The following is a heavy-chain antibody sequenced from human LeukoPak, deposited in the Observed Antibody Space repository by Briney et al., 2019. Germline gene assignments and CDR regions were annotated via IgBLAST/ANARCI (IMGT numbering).Heavy chain of an antibody. V-gene: IGHV1-8*01. Sequence: ASVKVSCKASGYTFTSYDINWVRQATGQGLEWMGWMNPNSGNTGYAQKFQGRVTMTGNTSISTAYMELSSLRSEDTAVYYCTRGVHLGYCSGGSCYGGGYYYGMDVWGQGTTVTVSS. CDR2: MNPNSGNT. J-gene: IGHJ6*02. CDR3: TRGVHLGYCSGGSCYGGGYYYGMDV. CDR1: GYTFTSYD. D-gene: IGHD2-15*01.